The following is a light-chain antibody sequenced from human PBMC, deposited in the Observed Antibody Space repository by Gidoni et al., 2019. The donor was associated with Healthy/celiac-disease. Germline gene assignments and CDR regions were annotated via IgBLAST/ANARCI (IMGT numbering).Light chain of an antibody. CDR3: QQSYSTPPLT. Sequence: DIQMTQSPSSLSASVGDRVTITCRASQSISSYLHWYQQKPGKAPKLLIYAASSLQIGVPSRFSGSGSGTDFTLTISSLQPEDFATYYCQQSYSTPPLTFGGXTKVEIK. V-gene: IGKV1-39*01. CDR2: AAS. J-gene: IGKJ4*01. CDR1: QSISSY.